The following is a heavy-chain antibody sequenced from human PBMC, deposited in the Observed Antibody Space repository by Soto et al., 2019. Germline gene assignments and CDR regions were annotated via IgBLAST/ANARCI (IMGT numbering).Heavy chain of an antibody. CDR1: GGSFSDYY. CDR2: INHSGST. CDR3: AREVWGSGRIRFDP. Sequence: QVQLQQWGAGLLKPSETLSLTCAVYGGSFSDYYWSWIRQPPGKGLEWIGEINHSGSTNYNPSLKSRVTIPVDTSQNQFSLKLSSVTAADTAVYYCAREVWGSGRIRFDPWGQGTLVTVSS. D-gene: IGHD3-10*01. V-gene: IGHV4-34*01. J-gene: IGHJ5*02.